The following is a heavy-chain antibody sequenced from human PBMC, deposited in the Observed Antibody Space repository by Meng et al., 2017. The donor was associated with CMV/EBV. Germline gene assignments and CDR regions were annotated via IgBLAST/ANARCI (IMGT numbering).Heavy chain of an antibody. J-gene: IGHJ3*02. CDR2: ISPNNGGT. Sequence: ASVKVSCKASGYTFTDYKMHWVRQAPGQGLEWMGWISPNNGGTKYAQKFQGRVTMTRDTSISTAYMELNRLTYDDTAVYYCASKMYYDFWSAYRRTEEVDPFNIWGQGTLVTVSS. CDR1: GYTFTDYK. D-gene: IGHD3-3*01. CDR3: ASKMYYDFWSAYRRTEEVDPFNI. V-gene: IGHV1-2*02.